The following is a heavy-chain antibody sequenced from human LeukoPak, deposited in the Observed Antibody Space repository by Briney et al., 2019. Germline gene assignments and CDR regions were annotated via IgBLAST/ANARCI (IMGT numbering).Heavy chain of an antibody. CDR1: GFTVSSNY. D-gene: IGHD1-26*01. Sequence: GGSLRLSCAASGFTVSSNYMSWVRQAPGKGLEWVSVIYSGGSRYYADSVRGRFTISRDNSKNTLYLQMNSLRAEDTAVYYCARELVGATRGFDYWGQGTLVTVSS. CDR3: ARELVGATRGFDY. CDR2: IYSGGSR. J-gene: IGHJ4*02. V-gene: IGHV3-66*01.